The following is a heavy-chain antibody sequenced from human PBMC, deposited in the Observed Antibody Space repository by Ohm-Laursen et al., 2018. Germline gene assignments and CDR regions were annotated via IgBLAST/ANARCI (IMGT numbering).Heavy chain of an antibody. Sequence: SLRLSCTASGFTVSSNYMSWVRQAPGKGLEWVSVIYSGGSTYYADSVKGRFTISRDNAKNSLYLQMNSLRAEDTAVYYCTTDVGYGDYGGFDYWGQGTLVTVSS. J-gene: IGHJ4*02. V-gene: IGHV3-53*01. CDR2: IYSGGST. CDR3: TTDVGYGDYGGFDY. CDR1: GFTVSSNY. D-gene: IGHD4-17*01.